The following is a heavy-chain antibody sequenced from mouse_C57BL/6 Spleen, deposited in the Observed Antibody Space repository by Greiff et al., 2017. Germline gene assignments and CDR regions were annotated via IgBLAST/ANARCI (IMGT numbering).Heavy chain of an antibody. CDR1: GYTFTSYW. Sequence: QVQLQQPGTELVKPGASVKLSCKASGYTFTSYWLHWVKQRPGQGLEWIGNINPSNGGTNYNEKFKSKATLTVDKSSTTAYMQLSSLTSEDSAVYYCARSDDYWGGYYFDYWGQGTTLTVSS. CDR2: INPSNGGT. CDR3: ARSDDYWGGYYFDY. J-gene: IGHJ2*01. V-gene: IGHV1-53*01. D-gene: IGHD2-3*01.